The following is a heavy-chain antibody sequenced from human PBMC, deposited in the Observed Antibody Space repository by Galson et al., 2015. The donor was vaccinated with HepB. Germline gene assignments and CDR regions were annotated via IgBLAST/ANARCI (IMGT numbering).Heavy chain of an antibody. D-gene: IGHD2-2*01. V-gene: IGHV1-69*06. CDR2: IIPIFGRV. CDR3: ARVPTRRSNWNFDV. J-gene: IGHJ2*01. Sequence: SVKVSCKASGGTFSSYGISWVRQAPGQGLEWMGGIIPIFGRVNSAQNCQGRVTIIADTSTSTAYMELSSLRSEDKAVYYCARVPTRRSNWNFDVWGRGTLVTVSS. CDR1: GGTFSSYG.